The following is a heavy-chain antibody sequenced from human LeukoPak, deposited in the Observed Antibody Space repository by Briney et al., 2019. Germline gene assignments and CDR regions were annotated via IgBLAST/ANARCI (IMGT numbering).Heavy chain of an antibody. J-gene: IGHJ4*02. D-gene: IGHD2-2*01. Sequence: SETLSLTCTVSGGSISTHYWSWIRQPAGRGLEWIGRISTSGSTTYNPSLKSRVTMSVVTSKNQFSLKLSSVTAADTAVYYCAIIDCTSSSCYVGYWGQGTLVTVSS. V-gene: IGHV4-4*07. CDR3: AIIDCTSSSCYVGY. CDR1: GGSISTHY. CDR2: ISTSGST.